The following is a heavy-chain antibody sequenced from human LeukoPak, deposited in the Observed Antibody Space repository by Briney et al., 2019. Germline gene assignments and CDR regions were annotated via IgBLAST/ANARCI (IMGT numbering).Heavy chain of an antibody. Sequence: ASVKVSCKASGGTFSSSAISWVRQAPGQGLEWMGGIIPIFGTANYAQKFQGRVTITADESTSTAYMELSSLRSEDTAVYYCARDRQGYYGSGAPTLYYGMDVWGQGTTVTVSS. CDR2: IIPIFGTA. D-gene: IGHD3-10*01. V-gene: IGHV1-69*13. CDR1: GGTFSSSA. CDR3: ARDRQGYYGSGAPTLYYGMDV. J-gene: IGHJ6*02.